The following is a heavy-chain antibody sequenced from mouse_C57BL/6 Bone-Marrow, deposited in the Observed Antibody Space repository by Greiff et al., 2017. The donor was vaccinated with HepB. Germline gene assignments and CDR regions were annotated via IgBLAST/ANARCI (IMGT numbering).Heavy chain of an antibody. J-gene: IGHJ1*03. CDR2: ISRGNSTN. Sequence: EVKLMQSGGGLVKPGGSLKLSCTASGFTFRDYGMHWVRQAPEKGLEWVAYISRGNSTNYYAYTVKGRVTIARDNATNTLYLQMTSLRSEDTAMYYCTKLVWYFDVWGTGTTVTVSS. V-gene: IGHV5-17*01. D-gene: IGHD4-1*01. CDR3: TKLVWYFDV. CDR1: GFTFRDYG.